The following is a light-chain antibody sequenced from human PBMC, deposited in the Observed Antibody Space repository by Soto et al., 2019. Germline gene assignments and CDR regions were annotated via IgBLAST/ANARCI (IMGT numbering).Light chain of an antibody. CDR2: DVS. CDR3: SSYTTSNTRQIV. Sequence: LTQPASVSGSPGQSITISCTSTSSDVGGYNYVSWYQHHPGKAPKLIIYDVSNRPSGVSIRFSGSKSDNTASLTISGLQPEDEADYHCSSYTTSNTRQIVFGTGTKVTVL. CDR1: SSDVGGYNY. V-gene: IGLV2-14*03. J-gene: IGLJ1*01.